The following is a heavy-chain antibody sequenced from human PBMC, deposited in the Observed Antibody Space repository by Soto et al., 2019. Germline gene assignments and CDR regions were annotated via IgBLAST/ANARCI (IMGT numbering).Heavy chain of an antibody. D-gene: IGHD3-10*01. V-gene: IGHV1-2*02. CDR1: GYTFTGYF. J-gene: IGHJ5*02. CDR3: TRVIRGAYYNSPLDT. CDR2: INPYSGGA. Sequence: ASVKVSCKASGYTFTGYFMHWVRQAPGQGLEWMGWINPYSGGADYAQSFQGRVTMTRDTSISTVYMELSRLRFDDTAVYYCTRVIRGAYYNSPLDTWGQGTVVTVSS.